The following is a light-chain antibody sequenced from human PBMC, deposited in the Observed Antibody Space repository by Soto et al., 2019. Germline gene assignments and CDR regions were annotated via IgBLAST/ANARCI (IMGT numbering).Light chain of an antibody. CDR3: QQHSRYPLT. V-gene: IGKV1-12*01. Sequence: EIQMTQSPSTLSAALGDRATLTCRASRGVGDRLAWYQQKPGQAPKLLIYGASTIHTGVPARFSGSGSETEFTLTISTLQPEDFATYYCQQHSRYPLTFGGGTKVDIK. CDR1: RGVGDR. J-gene: IGKJ4*01. CDR2: GAS.